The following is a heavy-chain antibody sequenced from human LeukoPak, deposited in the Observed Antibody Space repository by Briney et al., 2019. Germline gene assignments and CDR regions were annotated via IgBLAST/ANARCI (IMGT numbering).Heavy chain of an antibody. CDR3: ARGLLVYDFWSGWPMDV. D-gene: IGHD3-3*01. CDR2: IIPIFGTA. Sequence: SVKVSCKASGGTFSSYAISWVRQAPGQGLEWMGGIIPIFGTANYAQKFQGRVTITADESTSTAYMELSSLRSEDTAVYYCARGLLVYDFWSGWPMDVWGKGTTVTVSS. CDR1: GGTFSSYA. V-gene: IGHV1-69*13. J-gene: IGHJ6*03.